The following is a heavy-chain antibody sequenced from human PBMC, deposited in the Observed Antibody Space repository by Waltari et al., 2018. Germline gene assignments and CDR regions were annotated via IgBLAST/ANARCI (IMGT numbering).Heavy chain of an antibody. V-gene: IGHV3-30-3*01. CDR1: GFTFSSYA. CDR3: AREGLTYDTFDY. J-gene: IGHJ4*02. CDR2: ISYDGSNK. D-gene: IGHD3-9*01. Sequence: QVQLVESGGGVVQPGRSLRLSCAASGFTFSSYAMHWVRQAPGKGREWVAVISYDGSNKYDADSVKGRFTISRDNSKNTLYLQMNSLRAEDTAVYYCAREGLTYDTFDYWGQGTLVTVSS.